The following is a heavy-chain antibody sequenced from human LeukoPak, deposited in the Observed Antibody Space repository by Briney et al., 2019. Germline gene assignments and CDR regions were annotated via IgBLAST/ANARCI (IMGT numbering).Heavy chain of an antibody. CDR3: ATGGINHFDSSGYYNF. V-gene: IGHV1-69*04. CDR1: GGTFTNYA. D-gene: IGHD3-22*01. J-gene: IGHJ4*02. CDR2: TIPMFGIT. Sequence: SVKVSCKASGGTFTNYAFTWVRQAPGQGLEWMGRTIPMFGITNYAQKFQGSVTITADKSSDTTYMELSSLRSEDAAMYYCATGGINHFDSSGYYNFWGQGTLVTVSS.